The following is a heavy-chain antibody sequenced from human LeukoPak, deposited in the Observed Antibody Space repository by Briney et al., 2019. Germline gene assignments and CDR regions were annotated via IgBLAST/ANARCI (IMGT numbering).Heavy chain of an antibody. CDR2: IYPDDSHT. J-gene: IGHJ4*02. CDR3: ARCISSGYYYSDY. V-gene: IGHV5-51*01. Sequence: PGESLKISCKGSGYSFTSYWIGWVRQMPGKGLEWMGIIYPDDSHTIYSPSFQGQVTISVDKSISTAYLQWSSLKASDTAMYYCARCISSGYYYSDYWGQGTLVTVSS. CDR1: GYSFTSYW. D-gene: IGHD3-22*01.